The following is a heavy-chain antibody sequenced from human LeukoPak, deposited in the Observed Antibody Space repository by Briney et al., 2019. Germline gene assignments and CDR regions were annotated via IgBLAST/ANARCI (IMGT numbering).Heavy chain of an antibody. J-gene: IGHJ3*01. CDR1: GYTFTSYY. Sequence: ASVKVSCKASGYTFTSYYMHWVRQAPGHGLEWMGWINPNSGGTNYAQKFQGRVTMTRDTSIRTAYMELSRLRSDDTAVYYCATPDDYAAAFDLWGQGTMVTVSS. CDR3: ATPDDYAAAFDL. CDR2: INPNSGGT. V-gene: IGHV1-2*02. D-gene: IGHD4-17*01.